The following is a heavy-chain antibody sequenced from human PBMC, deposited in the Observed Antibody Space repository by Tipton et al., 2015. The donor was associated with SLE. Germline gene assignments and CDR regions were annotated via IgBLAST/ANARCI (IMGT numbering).Heavy chain of an antibody. Sequence: TLSLTCTVSGASISSYYWSWIRQPPGKGLEWIGYIYYSGGTNYNPSLKSRVTISVDTSKNQSSLKLSSVTAADTAVYYCARQSYPGLVVYAHNWFDPWGQGTLVTVSS. CDR1: GASISSYY. CDR3: ARQSYPGLVVYAHNWFDP. CDR2: IYYSGGT. D-gene: IGHD2-8*02. V-gene: IGHV4-59*08. J-gene: IGHJ5*02.